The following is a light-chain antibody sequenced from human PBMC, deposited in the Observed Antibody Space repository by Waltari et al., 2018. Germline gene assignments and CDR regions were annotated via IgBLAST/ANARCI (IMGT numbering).Light chain of an antibody. CDR3: GTWDGSLSAYI. V-gene: IGLV1-51*01. J-gene: IGLJ1*01. CDR2: DNR. CDR1: SSNIGGYY. Sequence: QSVLTQPPSVSGDPGQRVTFTCTGSSSNIGGYYVFCYQQFPGTAPKVLMYDNRNRPSGVSDRFSGSKSGTSASLTITGLQPGDEADYYCGTWDGSLSAYIFGTGTRLTVL.